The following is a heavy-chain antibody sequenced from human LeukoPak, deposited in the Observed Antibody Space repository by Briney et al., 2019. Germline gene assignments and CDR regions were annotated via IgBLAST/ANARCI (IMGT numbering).Heavy chain of an antibody. Sequence: GGSLRLSCVASGFTFSSYWMSWVGQAPGKGLEWVSIISYDGSNKYYADSVKGRFTISRDNSKNTLYLQMHSLTAEDTAVYYCAKDRRSSSWYGSDYWGRGTLVTVSS. V-gene: IGHV3-30*18. CDR1: GFTFSSYW. CDR2: ISYDGSNK. D-gene: IGHD6-13*01. J-gene: IGHJ4*02. CDR3: AKDRRSSSWYGSDY.